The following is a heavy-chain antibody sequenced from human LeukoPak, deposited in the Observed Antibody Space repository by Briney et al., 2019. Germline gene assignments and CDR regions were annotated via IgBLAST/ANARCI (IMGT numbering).Heavy chain of an antibody. V-gene: IGHV4-61*08. CDR3: ARVGIDYGGNSGWFDP. CDR1: GDSVRSDAYY. Sequence: SETLSLTCTVSGDSVRSDAYYWSWIRQPPGKGLEWIGYIYYSGSTNYNPSLKSRVTISVDTSKNQFSLKLSSVTAADTAVYYCARVGIDYGGNSGWFDPWGQGTLVTVSS. J-gene: IGHJ5*02. D-gene: IGHD4-23*01. CDR2: IYYSGST.